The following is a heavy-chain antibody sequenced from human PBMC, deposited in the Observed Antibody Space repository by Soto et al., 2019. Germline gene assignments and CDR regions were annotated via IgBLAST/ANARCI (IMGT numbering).Heavy chain of an antibody. J-gene: IGHJ4*02. CDR3: ARLYGDYGDYFDY. D-gene: IGHD4-17*01. V-gene: IGHV4-59*01. Sequence: SETLSLTCTVSGGSISSYYWSWIRQPPGKGLEWIGYIYYSGSTNYNPSLKSRVTISVDTSKNQFSLKLSSVTAADTAVYYCARLYGDYGDYFDYWGQGTLVTVSS. CDR2: IYYSGST. CDR1: GGSISSYY.